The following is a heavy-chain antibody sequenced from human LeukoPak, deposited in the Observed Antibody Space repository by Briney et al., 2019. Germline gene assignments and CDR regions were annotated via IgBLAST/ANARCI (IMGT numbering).Heavy chain of an antibody. V-gene: IGHV4-39*01. J-gene: IGHJ4*02. Sequence: SETLSLTCTVSGGSLNSIDYYWGWIRQPPGKGLEWIGSVYYSGSIYYNPSLKSRATISVDTSKSQFSLKLSSVTAADTAVYYCARVRFSSSGWYWGQGTLVTVSS. CDR2: VYYSGSI. CDR1: GGSLNSIDYY. D-gene: IGHD6-19*01. CDR3: ARVRFSSSGWY.